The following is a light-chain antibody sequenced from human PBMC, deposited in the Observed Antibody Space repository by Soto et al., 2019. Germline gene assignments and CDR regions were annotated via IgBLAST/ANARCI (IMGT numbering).Light chain of an antibody. J-gene: IGLJ3*02. CDR3: QSSDSSLSGSV. CDR1: SSNIGAGYD. V-gene: IGLV1-40*01. Sequence: QPVLTQPPSVSGAPGHRVTISCTGSSSNIGAGYDVHWYQQLPGTAPKLLIYSNNNRPSGVPDRFSGSKSCTSASLAITGLQAEDEADYYCQSSDSSLSGSVFGGGTKVTVL. CDR2: SNN.